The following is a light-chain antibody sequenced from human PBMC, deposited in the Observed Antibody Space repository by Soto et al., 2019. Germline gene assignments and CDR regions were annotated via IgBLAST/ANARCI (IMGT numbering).Light chain of an antibody. CDR2: DAS. CDR3: QWRSDWPPRLT. CDR1: ESIGNY. Sequence: EVVLTQSPATLSLSPGERATLSCRASESIGNYLAWYQQKLGQAPKLLIYDASHRAIGIPGRFSGDGSGTDFTLHISSLGPEDFAVYYCQWRSDWPPRLTFGGGTKVEIK. J-gene: IGKJ4*01. V-gene: IGKV3-11*01.